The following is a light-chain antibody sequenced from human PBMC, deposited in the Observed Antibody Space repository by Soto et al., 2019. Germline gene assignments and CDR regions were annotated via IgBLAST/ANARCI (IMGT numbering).Light chain of an antibody. CDR1: SSDIGAYNY. J-gene: IGLJ1*01. Sequence: QSALTQSASVSGSPGQSITISCTGTSSDIGAYNYVSWYQQHPGKAPKLMIYEVSNRPSGVSNRFSGSKSGNTASLTISGLQDEDEADYYCRSYTGSSTPYAFGTGTKLTVL. CDR2: EVS. V-gene: IGLV2-14*01. CDR3: RSYTGSSTPYA.